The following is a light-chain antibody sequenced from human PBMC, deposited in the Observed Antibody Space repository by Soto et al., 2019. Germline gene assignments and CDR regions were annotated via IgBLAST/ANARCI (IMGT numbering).Light chain of an antibody. J-gene: IGKJ3*01. CDR2: AAS. Sequence: IPLTQSPSSLSASVGDRVTITCRASQGISSYLAWYQQKPGKAPKLLIYAASTLQSRVPSRFSGSETGTDFTLTISSPQPEDFATQYGQQLNSYPPFAFGPGTKVDI. V-gene: IGKV1-9*01. CDR1: QGISSY. CDR3: QQLNSYPPFA.